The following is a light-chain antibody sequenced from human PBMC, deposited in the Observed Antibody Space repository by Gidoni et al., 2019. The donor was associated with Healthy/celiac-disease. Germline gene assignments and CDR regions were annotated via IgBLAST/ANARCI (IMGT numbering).Light chain of an antibody. CDR1: QSISSY. J-gene: IGKJ4*01. CDR3: QQSYSTPPLT. Sequence: DIPMPPSPSSLSASVGDRVTITCRASQSISSYLNWYQQKPGKAPKLLIYAASSLQSGVPSRFSGSGSGTDFTLTISSLQPEDFATYYCQQSYSTPPLTFGGGTKVEIK. V-gene: IGKV1-39*01. CDR2: AAS.